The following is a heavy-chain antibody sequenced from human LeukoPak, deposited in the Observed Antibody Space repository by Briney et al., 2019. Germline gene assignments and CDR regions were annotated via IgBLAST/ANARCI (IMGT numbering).Heavy chain of an antibody. Sequence: ASVKVSCKASGYTFTSYDINWVRQATGQGLEWMGWMNPNSGNTGYAQKFQGRVTMTRNTSISTAYMELSSLRSEDTAVYYCARVVGATSLYYYYYYGMDVWGQGTTVTVSS. V-gene: IGHV1-8*01. CDR3: ARVVGATSLYYYYYYGMDV. D-gene: IGHD1-26*01. CDR2: MNPNSGNT. J-gene: IGHJ6*02. CDR1: GYTFTSYD.